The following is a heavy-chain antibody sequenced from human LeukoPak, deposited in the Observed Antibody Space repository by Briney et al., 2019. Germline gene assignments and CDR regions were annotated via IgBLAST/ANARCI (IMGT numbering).Heavy chain of an antibody. J-gene: IGHJ6*03. Sequence: ASVKVSCKASGGTFSSYAISWVRQAPGQGLEWMGGIIPIFGTANYAQKFQGRVTITADESTSTAYMELSSLRSEDTAVYYCARGVPAATLYYYYYMDVWGKGTTVTVSS. V-gene: IGHV1-69*13. CDR3: ARGVPAATLYYYYYMDV. D-gene: IGHD2-2*01. CDR2: IIPIFGTA. CDR1: GGTFSSYA.